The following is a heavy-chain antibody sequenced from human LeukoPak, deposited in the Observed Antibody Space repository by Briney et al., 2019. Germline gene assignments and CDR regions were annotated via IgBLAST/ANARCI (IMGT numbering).Heavy chain of an antibody. CDR3: ASSDMVRGPFDY. Sequence: GASVKVSCKASGYTFTSYDINWVRQATGRGLEWMGWMNPNSGNTGYAQKFQGRVTMTRNTSISTAYMELSSLRSEDTAVYYCASSDMVRGPFDYWGQGTLVTVSS. V-gene: IGHV1-8*01. J-gene: IGHJ4*02. CDR2: MNPNSGNT. CDR1: GYTFTSYD. D-gene: IGHD3-10*01.